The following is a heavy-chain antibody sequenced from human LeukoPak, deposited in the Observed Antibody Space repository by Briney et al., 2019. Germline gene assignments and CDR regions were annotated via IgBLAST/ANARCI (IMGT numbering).Heavy chain of an antibody. D-gene: IGHD6-13*01. CDR3: ARDNPSSSWYPTGYDY. V-gene: IGHV4-39*02. CDR1: GGSISSSYYY. CDR2: IYYSGST. Sequence: SETLSLTCTVSGGSISSSYYYWGWIRQPPGKGLEWIGSIYYSGSTYYNPSLKSRVTISVDTSKNQFSLKLRSVTAADTAVYYCARDNPSSSWYPTGYDYWGQGILVTVSS. J-gene: IGHJ4*02.